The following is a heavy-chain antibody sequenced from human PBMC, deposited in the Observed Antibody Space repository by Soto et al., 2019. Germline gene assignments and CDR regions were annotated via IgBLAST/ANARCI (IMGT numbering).Heavy chain of an antibody. CDR2: IGGSGGSA. V-gene: IGHV3-23*01. Sequence: EVQLLESGGGLVQPGGSLRLSCAASGFTFSTYAMSWLRQAPGKGLEWVSAIGGSGGSAYYADSVKGRFTISRDNSKNTPYPQMISLRAEDTAVDYCWGASGWYYSFDPWGPGTLGSVAS. CDR3: WGASGWYYSFDP. D-gene: IGHD6-19*01. J-gene: IGHJ5*02. CDR1: GFTFSTYA.